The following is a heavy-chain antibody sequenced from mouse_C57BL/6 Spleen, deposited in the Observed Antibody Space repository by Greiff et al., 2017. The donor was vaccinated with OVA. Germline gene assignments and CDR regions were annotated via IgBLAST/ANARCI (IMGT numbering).Heavy chain of an antibody. J-gene: IGHJ2*01. D-gene: IGHD1-1*01. CDR1: GFTFSDYG. CDR2: ISSGSSTI. Sequence: EVKLVESGGGLVKPGGSLKLSCAASGFTFSDYGMHWVRQAPEKGLEWVAYISSGSSTIYYADTVKGRFTISSDNAKNTLFLQMTSLRSEDTAMYYCASLYYGPYFDYWGQGTTLTVSS. CDR3: ASLYYGPYFDY. V-gene: IGHV5-17*01.